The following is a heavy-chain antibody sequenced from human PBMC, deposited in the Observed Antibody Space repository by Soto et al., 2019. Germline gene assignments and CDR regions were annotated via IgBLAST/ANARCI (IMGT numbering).Heavy chain of an antibody. Sequence: EVQLVESGGDLVQPGVSLRLSCATSDFTFRNYWLNWVRQAPGKGLEWVANISPDGGTTNYVDSVKGRFTVSIDNVRNSVSLQMNSLRVEDTAVYFCFGGNGGPQWGQGTLVTVSS. V-gene: IGHV3-7*03. CDR2: ISPDGGTT. D-gene: IGHD3-16*01. CDR1: DFTFRNYW. CDR3: FGGNGGPQ. J-gene: IGHJ4*02.